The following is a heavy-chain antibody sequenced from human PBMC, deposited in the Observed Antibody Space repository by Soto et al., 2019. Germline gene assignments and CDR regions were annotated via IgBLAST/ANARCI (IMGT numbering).Heavy chain of an antibody. D-gene: IGHD2-2*01. V-gene: IGHV1-69*12. CDR1: GGTFSSYA. CDR3: AGRARVPAATYYFDY. Sequence: QVQLVQSGAEVKKPGSSVKVSCKASGGTFSSYAISWVRQAPGQGLEWMGGIIPIFGTANYAQKFQGRVTITADESTSTAYMERRSLRSEDTAVYYCAGRARVPAATYYFDYWGQGTLVTVSS. CDR2: IIPIFGTA. J-gene: IGHJ4*02.